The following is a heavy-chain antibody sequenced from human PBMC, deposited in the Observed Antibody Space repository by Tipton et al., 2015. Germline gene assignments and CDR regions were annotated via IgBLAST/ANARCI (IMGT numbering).Heavy chain of an antibody. J-gene: IGHJ4*02. CDR1: GGSISSSSYY. CDR3: ARRLRLPYGDYFDY. Sequence: LRLSCTVSGGSISSSSYYWGWIRQPPGKGLEWIGSIYYSGSTYYNPSLNSRVTISVDRSTNQFSLKLSSVTAADTAVYYCARRLRLPYGDYFDYWGQGTLVTVSS. D-gene: IGHD4-17*01. CDR2: IYYSGST. V-gene: IGHV4-39*01.